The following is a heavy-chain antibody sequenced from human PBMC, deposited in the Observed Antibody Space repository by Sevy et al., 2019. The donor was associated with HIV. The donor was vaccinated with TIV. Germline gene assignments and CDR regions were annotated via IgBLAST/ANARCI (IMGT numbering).Heavy chain of an antibody. Sequence: SETLSLTCTVSGGSTSGYYLTWIPQPPGKGLEWIGYFYYSRTTNYNPSLKSRVTISVDRSKNQFSLKLNSVTAADTAVYYCATCSPDYYYGMDVWGQGTTVTVSS. CDR1: GGSTSGYY. V-gene: IGHV4-59*01. D-gene: IGHD2-15*01. CDR2: FYYSRTT. J-gene: IGHJ6*02. CDR3: ATCSPDYYYGMDV.